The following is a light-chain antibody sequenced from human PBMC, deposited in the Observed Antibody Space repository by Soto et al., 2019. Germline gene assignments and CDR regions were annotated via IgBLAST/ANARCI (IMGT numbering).Light chain of an antibody. CDR3: QQYNSHWT. CDR2: TAS. V-gene: IGKV1-5*03. J-gene: IGKJ1*01. CDR1: QSISSW. Sequence: DIQMTQSPSTLSASVGDRVTITCRASQSISSWLAWYQQKPGKAPKLLIYTASTLESGVPSRFAVSGSGTEFTLTISSLQPDDFATYYCQQYNSHWTFGQGTKVEIK.